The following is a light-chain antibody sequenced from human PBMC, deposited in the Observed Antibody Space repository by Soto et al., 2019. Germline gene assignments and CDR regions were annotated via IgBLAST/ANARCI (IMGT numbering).Light chain of an antibody. CDR1: SSDVGSYNP. CDR2: EGS. Sequence: QSALTQPASVSGSPGQSITISCTGTSSDVGSYNPVSWYQQHPGKAPKLMIYEGSKRPSGVSNRFSGSKSGNTASLTISGLQAEDEADYYCCSYAGSSTLYVLGTGTKVTVL. J-gene: IGLJ1*01. V-gene: IGLV2-23*01. CDR3: CSYAGSSTLYV.